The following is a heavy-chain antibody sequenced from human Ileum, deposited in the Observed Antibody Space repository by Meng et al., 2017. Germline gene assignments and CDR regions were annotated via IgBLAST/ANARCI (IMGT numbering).Heavy chain of an antibody. CDR2: ISYSGTT. CDR1: GGSISSGTYY. CDR3: ARGRPLDY. Sequence: SETLSLTCTVSGGSISSGTYYWTWIRQHPGMGLEYLGCISYSGTTYYNPSLKSRVTISRDTSKNLFSLNLSSVTVADTAVYYCARGRPLDYWGQGTLVTRLL. J-gene: IGHJ4*02. V-gene: IGHV4-31*03.